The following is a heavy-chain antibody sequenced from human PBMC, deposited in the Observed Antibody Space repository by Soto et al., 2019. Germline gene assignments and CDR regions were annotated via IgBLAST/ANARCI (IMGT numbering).Heavy chain of an antibody. CDR2: IWYDGSNK. CDR1: GFTFSSYG. D-gene: IGHD2-15*01. Sequence: QVQLVESGGGVVQPGRSLRLSCAASGFTFSSYGMHWVRQATGKGLEWVAVIWYDGSNKYYADSVKGRFTISRDNSKNTLYLQMNSLRAEDTAVYYCAREGTYCSGGSCYPHFDYWGQRTLVTVSS. V-gene: IGHV3-33*01. J-gene: IGHJ4*02. CDR3: AREGTYCSGGSCYPHFDY.